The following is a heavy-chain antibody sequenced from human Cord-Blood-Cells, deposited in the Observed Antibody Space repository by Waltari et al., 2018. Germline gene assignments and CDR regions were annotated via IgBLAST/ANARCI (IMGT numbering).Heavy chain of an antibody. CDR3: ARGGSTSCYTQIDY. V-gene: IGHV3-30-3*01. D-gene: IGHD2-2*02. CDR1: GFTFSSYA. CDR2: ISYDGSNK. J-gene: IGHJ4*02. Sequence: QVQLVESGGGVAQPGRSLRLSCAASGFTFSSYAMHWVRQAPGKGLGWVAVISYDGSNKYYADSVKGRFTISRDNSKNTLYLQMNSLRAEDTAVYYCARGGSTSCYTQIDYWGQGTLVTVSS.